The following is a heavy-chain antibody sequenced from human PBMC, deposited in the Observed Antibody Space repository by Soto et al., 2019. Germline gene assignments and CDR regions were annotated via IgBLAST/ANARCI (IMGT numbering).Heavy chain of an antibody. CDR1: GGSISSYY. CDR3: ARDGYDILTGYRRFDY. Sequence: SETLSLTCTVSGGSISSYYWSWIRQPPGKGLEWIGYIYYSGSTNYNPSLKSRVTISVDTSKNQFSLKLSSVTAADTAVYYCARDGYDILTGYRRFDYWGQGTLVTVSS. V-gene: IGHV4-59*01. J-gene: IGHJ4*02. D-gene: IGHD3-9*01. CDR2: IYYSGST.